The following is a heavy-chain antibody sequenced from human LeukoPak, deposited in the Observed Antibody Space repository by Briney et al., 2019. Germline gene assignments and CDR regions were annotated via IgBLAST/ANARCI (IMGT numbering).Heavy chain of an antibody. CDR2: TYYRSKWYN. D-gene: IGHD5-12*01. V-gene: IGHV6-1*01. CDR3: AREGGYSGYDFYFDY. Sequence: SQTLPLTCAISGDSVSSNSAAWNWIRQSPSRGLEWLGRTYYRSKWYNDYAVSVKSRITINPDTSKNQFSLQLNSVTPEDTAMYYCAREGGYSGYDFYFDYWGQGTLVTVSS. CDR1: GDSVSSNSAA. J-gene: IGHJ4*02.